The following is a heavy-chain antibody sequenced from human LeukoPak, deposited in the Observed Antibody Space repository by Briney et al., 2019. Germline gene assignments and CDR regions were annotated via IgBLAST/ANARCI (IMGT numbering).Heavy chain of an antibody. CDR2: ITNSGNSK. V-gene: IGHV3-48*01. CDR3: ARVPEYSSSSGDFDY. Sequence: GGSLRLSCAASEFTFSSYSMNWVRQAPGKGLEWVSYITNSGNSKSYADSVKGRFTISRDNSKNTLYLQMNSLRAEDTAVYYCARVPEYSSSSGDFDYWGQGTLVTVSS. J-gene: IGHJ4*02. CDR1: EFTFSSYS. D-gene: IGHD6-6*01.